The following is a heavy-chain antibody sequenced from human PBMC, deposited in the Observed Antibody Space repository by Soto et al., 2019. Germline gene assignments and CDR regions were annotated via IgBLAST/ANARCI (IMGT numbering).Heavy chain of an antibody. D-gene: IGHD6-13*01. J-gene: IGHJ6*02. CDR1: GGSISSYY. CDR2: IYTSGST. Sequence: PSETLSLTCTVSGGSISSYYWSWIRQPAGKGLEWIGRIYTSGSTNYNPSHTSRVTMSVATSKNQFSLKLSSVTAADTAVYFCAREPNLYSSSWYRYYYGMDVWGQGTTVTVSS. CDR3: AREPNLYSSSWYRYYYGMDV. V-gene: IGHV4-4*07.